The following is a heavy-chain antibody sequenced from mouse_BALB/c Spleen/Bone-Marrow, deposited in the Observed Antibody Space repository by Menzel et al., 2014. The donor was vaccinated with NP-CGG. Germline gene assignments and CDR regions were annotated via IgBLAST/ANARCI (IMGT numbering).Heavy chain of an antibody. CDR3: AVYYYGRSSFAY. Sequence: DVQLQESGAELVKPGASVKLSCTASDFNIKDAYMHWVKQRPEQGLEWIGRIDPANVNTKYDTKFQGKATITADTSSNTAYPLLSSLTSEDTAVYYCAVYYYGRSSFAYWGQGTLVTVSA. D-gene: IGHD1-1*01. CDR1: DFNIKDAY. J-gene: IGHJ3*01. V-gene: IGHV14-3*02. CDR2: IDPANVNT.